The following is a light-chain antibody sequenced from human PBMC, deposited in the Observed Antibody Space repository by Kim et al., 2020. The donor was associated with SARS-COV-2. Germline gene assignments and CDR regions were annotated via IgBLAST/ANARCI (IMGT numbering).Light chain of an antibody. Sequence: QRVTISCSGTSPNIGSNYAYWYQHLPGTAPKLLIYRNSQRPSGVPDRFSGSTSGTSASLAISGLRSEDEADYYCAAWDDRLSAWVFGGGTQLTVL. V-gene: IGLV1-47*01. CDR3: AAWDDRLSAWV. CDR2: RNS. J-gene: IGLJ3*02. CDR1: SPNIGSNY.